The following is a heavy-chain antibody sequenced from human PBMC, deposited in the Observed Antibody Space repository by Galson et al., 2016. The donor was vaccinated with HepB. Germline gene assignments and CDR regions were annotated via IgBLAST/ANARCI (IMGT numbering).Heavy chain of an antibody. CDR3: AKDESNWHLFDY. J-gene: IGHJ4*02. CDR1: GCTFSNYA. D-gene: IGHD1-1*01. V-gene: IGHV3-23*01. CDR2: VSGSGARR. Sequence: SLRLSCAASGCTFSNYAMSWVRQAPGKGLEWVAVVSGSGARRYYADSVKGRFTISRDNSQNTLALQTNSLRAEDTAVYDCAKDESNWHLFDYWGQGTLVTVSS.